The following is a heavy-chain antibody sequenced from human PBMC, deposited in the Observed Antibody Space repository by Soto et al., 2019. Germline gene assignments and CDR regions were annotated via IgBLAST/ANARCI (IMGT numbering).Heavy chain of an antibody. V-gene: IGHV4-34*01. Sequence: PSETLSLTCAVYGGSFSGYYWSWIRQPPGKGLEWIGEINHSGSTNYNPSLKSRVTISVDTSKNQFSLKLSSVTAADTAVYYCARGRRLRYWGQGTLVTVSS. D-gene: IGHD1-1*01. CDR1: GGSFSGYY. J-gene: IGHJ4*02. CDR2: INHSGST. CDR3: ARGRRLRY.